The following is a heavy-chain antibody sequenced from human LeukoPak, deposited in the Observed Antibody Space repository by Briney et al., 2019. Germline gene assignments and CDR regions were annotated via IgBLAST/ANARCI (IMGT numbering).Heavy chain of an antibody. V-gene: IGHV4-39*01. Sequence: SETLSLTCTVSGGSISSSSYYWGWIRQPPGKGLEWIGSIYYSGSTYYNPSLKSRVTISVDTSKNQFSLQLSSVTAADTAVYYCASRIMTTVTYYYYYYYMDVWGKGTTVTVSS. CDR1: GGSISSSSYY. CDR3: ASRIMTTVTYYYYYYYMDV. D-gene: IGHD4-11*01. CDR2: IYYSGST. J-gene: IGHJ6*03.